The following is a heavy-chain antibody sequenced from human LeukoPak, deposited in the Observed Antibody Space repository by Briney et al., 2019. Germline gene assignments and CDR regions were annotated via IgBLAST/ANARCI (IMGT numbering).Heavy chain of an antibody. CDR3: ARDRLVVVAATRIGFDP. D-gene: IGHD2-15*01. V-gene: IGHV1-2*02. CDR2: INPNSGGT. J-gene: IGHJ5*02. CDR1: GYTFTGYY. Sequence: GASVKVSCKASGYTFTGYYMHWVRQAPGQGLEWMGWINPNSGGTNYAQKFQGRVTMTRDTSISTAYMELSRLRSDDTAVYYCARDRLVVVAATRIGFDPWGQGTLVTVSS.